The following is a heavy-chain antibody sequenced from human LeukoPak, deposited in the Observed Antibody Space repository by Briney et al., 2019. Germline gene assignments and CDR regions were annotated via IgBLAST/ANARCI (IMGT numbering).Heavy chain of an antibody. D-gene: IGHD2-15*01. V-gene: IGHV4-39*07. CDR2: IYYSGST. J-gene: IGHJ4*02. CDR1: GGSISSRSYY. Sequence: PSETLSLTCTVSGGSISSRSYYWGWIRQPPGKGLEWIGSIYYSGSTNYNPSLKSRVTISVDTSKNQFSLKLSSVTAADTAVYYCARDLGYCSGGSCYYFDYWGQGTLVTVSS. CDR3: ARDLGYCSGGSCYYFDY.